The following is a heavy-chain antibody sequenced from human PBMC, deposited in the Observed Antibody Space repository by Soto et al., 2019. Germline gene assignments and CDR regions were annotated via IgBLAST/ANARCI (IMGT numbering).Heavy chain of an antibody. Sequence: QVQLVQSGAEVKNPGSSVMVSCKASGGTFSSYAISWVRQAPGQGLEWMGGIIPIFGTANYAQKFQGRVTITADESTNTAYMELSSLRAEDTAVYYCSCLPIAEETEGGFDPWGQGTLVTVSS. J-gene: IGHJ5*02. CDR1: GGTFSSYA. V-gene: IGHV1-69*01. CDR2: IIPIFGTA. D-gene: IGHD6-13*01. CDR3: SCLPIAEETEGGFDP.